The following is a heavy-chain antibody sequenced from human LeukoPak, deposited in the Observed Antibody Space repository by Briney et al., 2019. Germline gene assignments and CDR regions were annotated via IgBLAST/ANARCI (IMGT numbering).Heavy chain of an antibody. J-gene: IGHJ4*02. CDR1: GGSFSGYY. D-gene: IGHD3-22*01. V-gene: IGHV4-34*01. CDR3: ARSGGRDYYDSSEYFDY. Sequence: PSETLSLTCAVYGGSFSGYYWSWIRQPPGKGLEWIGEINHSGSTYYNPSLKSRVTISIDTSKKQFSLKLSSVTAADTAVYYCARSGGRDYYDSSEYFDYWGQGTLVTVSS. CDR2: INHSGST.